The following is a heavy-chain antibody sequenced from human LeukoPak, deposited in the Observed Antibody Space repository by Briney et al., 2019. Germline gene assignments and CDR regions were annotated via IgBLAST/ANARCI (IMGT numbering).Heavy chain of an antibody. Sequence: SVKVSCKASGGTFSSYAISWVRQAPGQGLEWMERIIPILGIANYAQKFQGRVTITADKSTSTAYMELSSLRSEDTAVYYCARDLPDIVSSQRMGDWGQGTLVTVSS. CDR1: GGTFSSYA. J-gene: IGHJ4*02. V-gene: IGHV1-69*04. CDR2: IIPILGIA. D-gene: IGHD2-15*01. CDR3: ARDLPDIVSSQRMGD.